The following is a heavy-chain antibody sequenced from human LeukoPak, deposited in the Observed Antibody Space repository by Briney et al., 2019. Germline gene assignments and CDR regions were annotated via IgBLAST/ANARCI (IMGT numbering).Heavy chain of an antibody. Sequence: GGSLRLSCTASGFSFSDYSMDWVGQAPGKGLEYVSAISSNGDSTNFANSVRGRFTISRDNSKNTLYLQMNSLRPEDTAVYYCATAYSPLGFDYWGQGTLVTVSS. D-gene: IGHD1-26*01. J-gene: IGHJ4*02. CDR1: GFSFSDYS. CDR3: ATAYSPLGFDY. CDR2: ISSNGDST. V-gene: IGHV3-64*01.